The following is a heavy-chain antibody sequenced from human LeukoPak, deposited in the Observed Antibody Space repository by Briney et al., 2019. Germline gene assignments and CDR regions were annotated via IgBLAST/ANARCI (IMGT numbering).Heavy chain of an antibody. J-gene: IGHJ4*02. V-gene: IGHV1-46*01. CDR1: GYTFTSYY. CDR3: ATEASRSGSYGEGYFDY. Sequence: GASVKVSCKASGYTFTSYYMRWVRQAPGQGLEWMGIINPSGGSTSYAQKFQGRVTMTRDTSTSTVYMELSSLRSEDTAVYYCATEASRSGSYGEGYFDYWGQGTLVTVSS. D-gene: IGHD1-26*01. CDR2: INPSGGST.